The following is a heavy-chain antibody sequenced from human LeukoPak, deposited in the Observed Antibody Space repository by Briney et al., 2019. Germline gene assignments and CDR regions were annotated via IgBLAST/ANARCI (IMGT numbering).Heavy chain of an antibody. Sequence: PGGSLRLSCAASGFIVSDHYMSWVRQAPGKGLEWVSAIDSGAGIKSAASVRGRFTISRDNSKNTVYLQMNSLRAEDTAVYYCARANYFDSSGTFDYWGQGTGVTVSS. CDR2: IDSGAGI. CDR3: ARANYFDSSGTFDY. CDR1: GFIVSDHY. D-gene: IGHD3-22*01. V-gene: IGHV3-66*02. J-gene: IGHJ4*02.